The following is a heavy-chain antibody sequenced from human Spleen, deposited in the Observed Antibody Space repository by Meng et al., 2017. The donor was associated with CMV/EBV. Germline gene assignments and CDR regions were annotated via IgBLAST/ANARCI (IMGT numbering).Heavy chain of an antibody. J-gene: IGHJ6*02. CDR3: ASDETRGMDV. CDR2: ISSSSSYI. V-gene: IGHV3-21*01. CDR1: GFIFSSYS. Sequence: GESLKISCAASGFIFSSYSMNWVRQAPGKGLEWVSSISSSSSYIYYADSVKGRFTVSRDNAKNSLYLQMNSLRAEDTAVYYCASDETRGMDVWGQGTTVTVSS.